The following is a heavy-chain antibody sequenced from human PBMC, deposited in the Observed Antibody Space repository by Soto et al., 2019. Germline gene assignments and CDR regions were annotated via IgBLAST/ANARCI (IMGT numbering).Heavy chain of an antibody. CDR1: GGTFSSYA. J-gene: IGHJ5*02. V-gene: IGHV1-69*06. D-gene: IGHD2-15*01. Sequence: RASVKVSCKASGGTFSSYAISWVRQAPGQGLEWMGGIIPIFGTANYAQKFQGRVTITADKSTSTAYMELSSLRSEDTAVYYCARQSSCSGGSCYPFYWFDPWGQGTLVTVSS. CDR2: IIPIFGTA. CDR3: ARQSSCSGGSCYPFYWFDP.